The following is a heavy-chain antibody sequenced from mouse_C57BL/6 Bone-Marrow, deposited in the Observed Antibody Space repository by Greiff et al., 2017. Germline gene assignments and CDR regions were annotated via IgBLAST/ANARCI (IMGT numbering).Heavy chain of an antibody. J-gene: IGHJ4*01. CDR3: ARRRWLLRVYAMDY. D-gene: IGHD2-3*01. CDR1: GYTFTSYT. Sequence: QVHVKQSGAELARPGASVQMSCKASGYTFTSYTMHWVKQRPGQGLEWIGYINPSSGYTKYNQKFKDKATLTADKSSSTAYMQLSSLTSEDSAVYYCARRRWLLRVYAMDYWGQGTSVTVSS. V-gene: IGHV1-4*01. CDR2: INPSSGYT.